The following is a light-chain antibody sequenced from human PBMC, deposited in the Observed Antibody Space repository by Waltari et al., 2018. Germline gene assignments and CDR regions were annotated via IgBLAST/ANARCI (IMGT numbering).Light chain of an antibody. CDR3: QVWDRSTDHSI. CDR2: DDS. CDR1: DIGSKS. Sequence: SYVLTQPPSVSVAPGKSAKITCGGNDIGSKSVHWYQQKPGQVPVLVVHDDSGRPSGIPERFSSSNSGNTATLTITRVEVGDEADYYCQVWDRSTDHSIFGGGTELTVL. V-gene: IGLV3-21*03. J-gene: IGLJ2*01.